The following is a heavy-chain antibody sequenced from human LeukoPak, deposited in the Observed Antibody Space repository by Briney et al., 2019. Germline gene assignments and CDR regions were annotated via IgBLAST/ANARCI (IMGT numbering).Heavy chain of an antibody. Sequence: QTLSLTCAISGDSLSHNRAASHWFRQSPSRGLEWLRRTYLRYKWKNEYAESVNSRITVNPDTPKNQFYLQLSCVTPEDTAVYYCARETDFVGMDFWGQGTIVSVYS. CDR3: ARETDFVGMDF. CDR1: GDSLSHNRAA. CDR2: TYLRYKWKN. J-gene: IGHJ6*02. V-gene: IGHV6-1*01. D-gene: IGHD3-3*01.